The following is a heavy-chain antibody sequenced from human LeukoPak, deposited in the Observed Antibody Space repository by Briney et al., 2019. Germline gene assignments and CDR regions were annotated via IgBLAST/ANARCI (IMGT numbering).Heavy chain of an antibody. CDR1: GGSISSYY. CDR2: IYYSGST. J-gene: IGHJ4*02. V-gene: IGHV4-59*01. Sequence: SETLSLTCTVSGGSISSYYWSWIRQPPGKGLELIGYIYYSGSTNYNPCLKSRVTISVDTSKNQFSLKLSSVTAADTAVYYCARDTAMVHFDYWGEGTLVSVSS. CDR3: ARDTAMVHFDY. D-gene: IGHD5-18*01.